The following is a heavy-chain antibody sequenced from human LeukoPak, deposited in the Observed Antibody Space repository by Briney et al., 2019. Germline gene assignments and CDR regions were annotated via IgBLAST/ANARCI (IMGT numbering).Heavy chain of an antibody. V-gene: IGHV3-49*04. J-gene: IGHJ4*02. CDR1: GFTFGDYA. Sequence: GGSLRLSCTAPGFTFGDYAMSWVRQAPGKGLEWVGFIRSKAYGGTTEYAASVKGRFTISRDDSKSIAYLQMNSLKTEDTAVYYCTRAMGCSGGSCYRDPVKYYFDYWGQGTLVTVSS. CDR2: IRSKAYGGTT. CDR3: TRAMGCSGGSCYRDPVKYYFDY. D-gene: IGHD2-15*01.